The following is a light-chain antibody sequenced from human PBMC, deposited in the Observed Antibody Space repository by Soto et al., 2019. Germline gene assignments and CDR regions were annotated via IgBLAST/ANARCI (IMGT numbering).Light chain of an antibody. J-gene: IGKJ5*01. CDR3: QQYYSYPIT. CDR2: AAS. V-gene: IGKV1-9*01. Sequence: DIQMTQSPSTLSASVGDRVTITCRASQGISTYLAWYQQKPGKAPELLIYAASTLQSGVPLSFSGSGSGTYFTLTISCLQSEDFATYYCQQYYSYPITFGQGTRLEIK. CDR1: QGISTY.